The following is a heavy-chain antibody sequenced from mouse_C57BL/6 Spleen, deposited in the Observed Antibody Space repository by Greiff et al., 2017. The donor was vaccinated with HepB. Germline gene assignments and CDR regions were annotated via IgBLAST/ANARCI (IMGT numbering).Heavy chain of an antibody. Sequence: EVKLVESGGGLVKPGGSLKLSCAASGFTFSDYGMHWVRQAPEKGLEWVAYISSGSSTIYYADTVKGRFTISRDNAKNTLFLQMTSLRSEDTAMYYCARPGRYGSSYEYFDVWGTGTTVTVSS. J-gene: IGHJ1*03. CDR2: ISSGSSTI. CDR3: ARPGRYGSSYEYFDV. V-gene: IGHV5-17*01. D-gene: IGHD1-1*01. CDR1: GFTFSDYG.